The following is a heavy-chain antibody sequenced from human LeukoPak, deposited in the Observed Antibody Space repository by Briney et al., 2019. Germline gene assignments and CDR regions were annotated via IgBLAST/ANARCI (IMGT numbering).Heavy chain of an antibody. J-gene: IGHJ6*03. CDR3: ARDPYNGAYSEGYYYYYMDV. V-gene: IGHV3-21*01. CDR2: ITSSSSYT. Sequence: PGGSLRLSCAAPGITFSNYNMNWVRQAPGKGLEWISSITSSSSYTSYADSVKGRFTISRDNAKNSLYLQMNSLRVEDTAIYYCARDPYNGAYSEGYYYYYMDVWGKGTTVTVSS. D-gene: IGHD1-1*01. CDR1: GITFSNYN.